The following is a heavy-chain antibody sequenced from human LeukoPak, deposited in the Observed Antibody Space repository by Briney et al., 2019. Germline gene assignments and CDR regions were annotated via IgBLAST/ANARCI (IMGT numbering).Heavy chain of an antibody. J-gene: IGHJ4*02. CDR3: ARAGWFGELYGPLDY. V-gene: IGHV4-34*01. Sequence: VYGGSXSGHYWSWIRQPPGKGLEWIGEINHSGSTNYNPSLKSRVTISVDTSKNQFSLKVSSVTAADTAVYYCARAGWFGELYGPLDYWGQGTLVTVSS. CDR1: GGSXSGHY. CDR2: INHSGST. D-gene: IGHD3-10*01.